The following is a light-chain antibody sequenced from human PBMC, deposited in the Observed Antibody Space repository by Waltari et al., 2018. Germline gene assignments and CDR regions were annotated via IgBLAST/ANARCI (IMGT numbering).Light chain of an antibody. V-gene: IGLV2-14*03. CDR2: DVS. J-gene: IGLJ1*01. Sequence: QSALTQPASVSGSPGQSITISCTGTSSDVGGYNYVSWYQQHPGQAPKLMIYDVSNWPSGVSNRFSGSKSGNTASLTISGLQAEDEADYYCSSYTSSSTYVFGTGTKVTVL. CDR3: SSYTSSSTYV. CDR1: SSDVGGYNY.